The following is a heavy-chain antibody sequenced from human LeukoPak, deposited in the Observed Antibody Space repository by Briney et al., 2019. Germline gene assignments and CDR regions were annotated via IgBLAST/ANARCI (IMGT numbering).Heavy chain of an antibody. CDR3: ARWSGYLASNFDY. CDR2: IIPIFGTA. CDR1: GGTFSSYA. V-gene: IGHV1-69*05. J-gene: IGHJ4*02. D-gene: IGHD1-26*01. Sequence: SVKVSCKASGGTFSSYAISWVRQAPGQGLEWMGGIIPIFGTANYAQKFQGRVTMTRDTSTSTVYMELSSLRSEDTAVYYCARWSGYLASNFDYWGQGTLVTVSS.